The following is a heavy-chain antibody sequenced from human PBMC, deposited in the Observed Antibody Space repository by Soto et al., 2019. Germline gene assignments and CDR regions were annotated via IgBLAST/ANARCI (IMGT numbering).Heavy chain of an antibody. D-gene: IGHD3-16*01. CDR1: GFPLEKYG. V-gene: IGHV3-33*08. Sequence: PGGSLRLSCAVSGFPLEKYGMNWVRQAPGKGLEWVAIIWYDGSDKYYADSVKGRFTISRDNSKNTLYLQMNSLRAEDTAVYHCAFGNLSYYFDFWGQGTPVTVSS. J-gene: IGHJ4*02. CDR2: IWYDGSDK. CDR3: AFGNLSYYFDF.